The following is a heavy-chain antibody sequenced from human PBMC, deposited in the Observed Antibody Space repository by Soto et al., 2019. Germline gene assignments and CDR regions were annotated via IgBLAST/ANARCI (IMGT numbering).Heavy chain of an antibody. CDR2: IYSTGTT. V-gene: IGHV3-53*01. Sequence: EVQLVESGGGLIQPGGSLKLSCAASGFTVGNNYMSWVRQAPGKGLEWVSLIYSTGTTEYADSVKGRFTVSRDNAKNTLYLEMNRLRAEDTGVYYCAKYGRGSGSHYNSFGYWGQGTLVTVSS. CDR3: AKYGRGSGSHYNSFGY. D-gene: IGHD3-10*01. J-gene: IGHJ4*02. CDR1: GFTVGNNY.